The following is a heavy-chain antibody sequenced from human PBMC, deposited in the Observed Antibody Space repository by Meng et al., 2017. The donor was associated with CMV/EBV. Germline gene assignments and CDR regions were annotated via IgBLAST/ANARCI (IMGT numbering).Heavy chain of an antibody. Sequence: AGSLRLSCAVYGGSFSGYYWSWIRQPPGKGLEWIGEINHSGSTNYNPSLKSRVTISVDTSKNQFSLKLSSVTAADTAVYYCARAAYGSGPWGQGTLVTVSS. J-gene: IGHJ5*02. D-gene: IGHD3-10*01. CDR2: INHSGST. V-gene: IGHV4-34*01. CDR3: ARAAYGSGP. CDR1: GGSFSGYY.